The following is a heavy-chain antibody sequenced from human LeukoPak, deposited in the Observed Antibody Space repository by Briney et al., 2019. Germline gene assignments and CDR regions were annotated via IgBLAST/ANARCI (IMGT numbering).Heavy chain of an antibody. D-gene: IGHD1-14*01. CDR3: ARHGNGTTIFHYYYGMDV. J-gene: IGHJ6*02. Sequence: PSETLSLTCTVSGGSISSYYWSWIRQPPGKGLEWIGYIYYSGSTNYNPSLKTRVTISVDTSKNQFSLKLSSVTAADPAVYYCARHGNGTTIFHYYYGMDVWGQGTTVSVSS. CDR1: GGSISSYY. V-gene: IGHV4-59*08. CDR2: IYYSGST.